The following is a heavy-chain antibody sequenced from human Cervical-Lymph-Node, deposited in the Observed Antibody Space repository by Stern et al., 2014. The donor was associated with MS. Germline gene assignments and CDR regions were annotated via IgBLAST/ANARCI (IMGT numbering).Heavy chain of an antibody. Sequence: QVQLVQSGAEVMKPGSSVKVSCKASGDTFSSYAINWVRQVPGQVLEWMGGMPHVVGTTNYAQKFQGRVTITADKSTNTAYMELMTLRSEDTAVYYCARGGGLVGYFDYWGQGTLVSVSS. CDR3: ARGGGLVGYFDY. CDR2: MPHVVGTT. J-gene: IGHJ4*02. V-gene: IGHV1-69*06. D-gene: IGHD1-26*01. CDR1: GDTFSSYA.